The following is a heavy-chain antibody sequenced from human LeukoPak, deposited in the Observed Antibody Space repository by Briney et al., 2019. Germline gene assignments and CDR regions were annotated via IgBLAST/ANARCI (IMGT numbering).Heavy chain of an antibody. CDR1: GFTFGDYG. D-gene: IGHD3-10*01. V-gene: IGHV3-20*04. Sequence: GGSLRLSCAASGFTFGDYGMSWVRQAPGKGLEWVSGILWSGGSTGYADSVKGRFTISRDNAKNSLCLQMNSLRAEDTALYYCARDDYGSGSWNDYWGQGTLVTVSS. J-gene: IGHJ4*02. CDR3: ARDDYGSGSWNDY. CDR2: ILWSGGST.